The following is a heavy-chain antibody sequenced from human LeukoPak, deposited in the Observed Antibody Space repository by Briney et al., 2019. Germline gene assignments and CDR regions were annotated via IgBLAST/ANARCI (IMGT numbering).Heavy chain of an antibody. Sequence: ASVKVSCKVSEYTLTELSMHWVRQAPGEGLEWMGGFDPEDGETIYAQKFQGRVTMTEDTSANTAYMELTSLKSEDTAVYYCARDPVAYYDILTGYYGGAHFDYWGQGTLVTVSS. CDR2: FDPEDGET. CDR3: ARDPVAYYDILTGYYGGAHFDY. CDR1: EYTLTELS. J-gene: IGHJ4*02. V-gene: IGHV1-24*01. D-gene: IGHD3-9*01.